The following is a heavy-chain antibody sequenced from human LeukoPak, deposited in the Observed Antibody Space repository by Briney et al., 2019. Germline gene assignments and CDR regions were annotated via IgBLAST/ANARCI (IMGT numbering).Heavy chain of an antibody. CDR1: GGSISSSSYY. Sequence: PSETLCLTCTVSGGSISSSSYYWGWVRQPPGKGLEWIGSIYYSGSTYYNPSLKSRVTISVDTSKNQFSLKLSSVTAADTAVYYCARDSVAGYYDSSGFVDYWGQGTLVTVSS. J-gene: IGHJ4*02. CDR3: ARDSVAGYYDSSGFVDY. CDR2: IYYSGST. V-gene: IGHV4-39*07. D-gene: IGHD3-22*01.